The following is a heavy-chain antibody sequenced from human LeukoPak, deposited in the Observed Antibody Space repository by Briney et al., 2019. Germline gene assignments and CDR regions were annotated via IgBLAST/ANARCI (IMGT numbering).Heavy chain of an antibody. Sequence: GASVKVSCKASGYTFTSYAMNWVRQAPGQGLEWMGWINTDTGNPTYAQGFTGRFVFSLDTSVSTAYLQISSLKAEDTAVYYCARDAADYYGFPYLRYWGQGTLVTVSS. CDR1: GYTFTSYA. CDR2: INTDTGNP. CDR3: ARDAADYYGFPYLRY. V-gene: IGHV7-4-1*02. J-gene: IGHJ4*02. D-gene: IGHD3-10*01.